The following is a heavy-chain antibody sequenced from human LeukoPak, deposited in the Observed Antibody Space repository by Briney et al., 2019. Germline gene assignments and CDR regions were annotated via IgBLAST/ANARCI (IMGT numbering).Heavy chain of an antibody. CDR1: GGSISSSSYY. D-gene: IGHD1-26*01. V-gene: IGHV4-39*07. Sequence: SETLSLTCTASGGSISSSSYYWGWLRQPPGKGLEWIGSIYYSGSTYYNPSLKSRVTISVDGSKDQFSVKLSCVTAADTAVYYCARDSLTWWELLRPYAFDIWGQGTMVSVSS. CDR3: ARDSLTWWELLRPYAFDI. CDR2: IYYSGST. J-gene: IGHJ3*02.